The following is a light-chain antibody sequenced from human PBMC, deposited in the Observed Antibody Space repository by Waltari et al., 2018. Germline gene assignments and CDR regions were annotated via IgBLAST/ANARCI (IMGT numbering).Light chain of an antibody. Sequence: SALTQTPSASGSPGQSLTIPCPGTGPDVGGYNYVSWYQHHPGKAPNRLIYDVTKRPSGVPDRFSGSKSGNTASLTVSGLQDEDEADYYCSSYAGGKNVVVFGTGTKVTVL. CDR3: SSYAGGKNVVV. CDR1: GPDVGGYNY. V-gene: IGLV2-8*01. CDR2: DVT. J-gene: IGLJ1*01.